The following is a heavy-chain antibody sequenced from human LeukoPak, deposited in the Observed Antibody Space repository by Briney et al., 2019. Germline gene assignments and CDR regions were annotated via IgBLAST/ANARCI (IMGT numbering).Heavy chain of an antibody. CDR2: ISDSGGRT. V-gene: IGHV3-23*01. D-gene: IGHD3-22*01. J-gene: IGHJ4*02. Sequence: GGSLRLSCAASGFTFSSYAMSWVRQAPGKGLEWVAGISDSGGRTNYADSVKGRFTISRDNPKNTLYLQMNSLRAEDTAVYFCAKRGVVIRVILVGFHKEAYYFDSWGQGALVTVSP. CDR3: AKRGVVIRVILVGFHKEAYYFDS. CDR1: GFTFSSYA.